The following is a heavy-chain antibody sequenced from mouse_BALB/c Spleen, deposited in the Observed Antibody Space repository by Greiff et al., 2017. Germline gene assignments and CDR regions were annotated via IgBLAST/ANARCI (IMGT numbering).Heavy chain of an antibody. CDR2: ISSGSSTI. J-gene: IGHJ4*01. D-gene: IGHD1-1*01. CDR3: AGEGIRSYAMDY. V-gene: IGHV5-17*02. Sequence: EVKLMESGGGLVQPGGSRKLSCAASGFTFSSFGMHWVRQAPEKGLAWVAYISSGSSTIYYADTVKGRFTISRDNPKNTLFLQITSLRSEDTAMYYCAGEGIRSYAMDYWGQGTSVTVSS. CDR1: GFTFSSFG.